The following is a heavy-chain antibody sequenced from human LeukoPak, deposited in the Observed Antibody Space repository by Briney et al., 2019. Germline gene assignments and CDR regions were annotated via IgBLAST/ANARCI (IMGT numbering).Heavy chain of an antibody. V-gene: IGHV3-23*01. CDR3: ARDWHSSSWCYGMDV. CDR1: GFPFSTYA. CDR2: ITGSGGFT. D-gene: IGHD6-13*01. Sequence: GGSLRLSCAASGFPFSTYAMNWVRQAPGKGLEWVSVITGSGGFTQYADSVKGRFTISRDNPKNTLYLQMNSLRAEDTAVYYCARDWHSSSWCYGMDVWGQGTTVTVSS. J-gene: IGHJ6*02.